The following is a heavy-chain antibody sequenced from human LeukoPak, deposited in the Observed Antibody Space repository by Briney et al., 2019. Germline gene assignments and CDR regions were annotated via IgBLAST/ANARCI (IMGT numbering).Heavy chain of an antibody. CDR2: ISTDGRSI. CDR3: ARDGSLRDGVWFDS. Sequence: GGSLRLSCAASGFTFSSYWMHWVRHPPGRGLLWVSRISTDGRSISYADSVKGRFTISRDNAKNTLYLQMSSLRGEDTAVYYCARDGSLRDGVWFDSWGQGILVTVSS. CDR1: GFTFSSYW. V-gene: IGHV3-74*01. J-gene: IGHJ5*01. D-gene: IGHD1-26*01.